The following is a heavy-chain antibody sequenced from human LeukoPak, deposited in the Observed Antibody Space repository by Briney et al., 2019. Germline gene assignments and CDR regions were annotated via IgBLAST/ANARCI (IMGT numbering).Heavy chain of an antibody. CDR1: GGSFSGYY. V-gene: IGHV4-34*01. J-gene: IGHJ3*02. Sequence: SETLSLTCAVYGGSFSGYYWSWIRQPPGKGLEWIGEINHSGSTNYNPSLKSRVTISVETSKNQFSLKLSSVTAADTAVYYCPFGEILYRAFDIWGQGTMVTVSS. CDR3: PFGEILYRAFDI. D-gene: IGHD3-10*01. CDR2: INHSGST.